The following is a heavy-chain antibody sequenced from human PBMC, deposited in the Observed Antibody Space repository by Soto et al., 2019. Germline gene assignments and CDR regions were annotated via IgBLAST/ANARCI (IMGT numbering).Heavy chain of an antibody. V-gene: IGHV4-59*01. J-gene: IGHJ6*02. CDR2: VFYTGRA. Sequence: QVQLQESGPGLVEASETLSLTCTVSGGSLGSYYWSWIRQPPGKGLEGSAYVFYTGRANYNASLKSRFSISLDTSNYQFSLKLSSVTAADTAVYYCARDGDGRMTTTPYYYNGMDVWGPGTTVTVSS. CDR3: ARDGDGRMTTTPYYYNGMDV. D-gene: IGHD4-4*01. CDR1: GGSLGSYY.